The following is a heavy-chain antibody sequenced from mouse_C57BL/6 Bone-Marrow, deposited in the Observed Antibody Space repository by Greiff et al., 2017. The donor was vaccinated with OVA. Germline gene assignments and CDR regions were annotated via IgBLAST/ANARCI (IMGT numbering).Heavy chain of an antibody. CDR2: IDPNSGGT. J-gene: IGHJ4*01. CDR3: ASSGSGSSYGAMDY. V-gene: IGHV1-72*01. Sequence: VQLQQPGAELVKPGASVKLSCKASGYTFTSYWMHWVKQRPGRGLEWIGRIDPNSGGTKYNEKFKSKATLTVDKPSSTAYMQLSSLTSEDSAVYYGASSGSGSSYGAMDYWGQGTSVTVSS. CDR1: GYTFTSYW. D-gene: IGHD1-1*01.